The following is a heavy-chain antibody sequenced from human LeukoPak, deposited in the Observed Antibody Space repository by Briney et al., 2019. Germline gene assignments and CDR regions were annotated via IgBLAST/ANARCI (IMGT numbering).Heavy chain of an antibody. Sequence: GGSLRLSCTASGFSISQFAMHWVRQAPGEGLEWVALISYDGTNKNYADSVKGRFTISRDTSKNTLYLQMNSLRAEDTTVCYCARRNRGGVCYDAFDFWGQGTMVTVSS. V-gene: IGHV3-33*05. D-gene: IGHD2-21*02. CDR3: ARRNRGGVCYDAFDF. CDR1: GFSISQFA. CDR2: ISYDGTNK. J-gene: IGHJ3*01.